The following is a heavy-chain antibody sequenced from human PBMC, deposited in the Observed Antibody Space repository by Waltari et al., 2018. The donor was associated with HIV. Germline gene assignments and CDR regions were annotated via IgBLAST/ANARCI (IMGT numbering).Heavy chain of an antibody. V-gene: IGHV3-23*01. Sequence: EVQLLESGGGLVQPGGSLRLSCAASGFSFSSQAMGWVRPVPGKGLEWVSGISGGATGTYYADPVKGRFTISRDNSKSTLYLQMNSLRADDTAVYYCAKVRTTVTAVFYFDIWGRGALVTVSS. CDR2: ISGGATGT. CDR3: AKVRTTVTAVFYFDI. CDR1: GFSFSSQA. D-gene: IGHD4-17*01. J-gene: IGHJ2*01.